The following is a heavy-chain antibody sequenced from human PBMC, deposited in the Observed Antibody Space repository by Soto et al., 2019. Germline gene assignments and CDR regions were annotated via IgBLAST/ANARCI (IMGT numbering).Heavy chain of an antibody. J-gene: IGHJ4*02. Sequence: PSETLSLTYFVSGGSISTGVYYWSWIRQPPGKDLEWIGYIYYSGSTYYNPSLRSRLTISVDTSKNQFSLKLSSVTAADTAVYYCARAPYQPHKGYFDYWGQGTLVTVSS. CDR1: GGSISTGVYY. CDR3: ARAPYQPHKGYFDY. CDR2: IYYSGST. V-gene: IGHV4-30-4*01. D-gene: IGHD2-2*01.